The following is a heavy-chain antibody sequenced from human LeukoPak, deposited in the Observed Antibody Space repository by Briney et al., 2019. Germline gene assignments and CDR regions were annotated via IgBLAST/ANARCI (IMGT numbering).Heavy chain of an antibody. CDR2: IYYSGST. Sequence: SETLSLTCTVSGGSISSYYWSWIRQPPGKGLEWIGYIYYSGSTNYNPSLKSRVTISVDTSKNQFSLKLSSVTAADTAVYYCAREDGYNGMRWFDPWGQGTLVTVSS. D-gene: IGHD5-24*01. J-gene: IGHJ5*02. V-gene: IGHV4-59*01. CDR1: GGSISSYY. CDR3: AREDGYNGMRWFDP.